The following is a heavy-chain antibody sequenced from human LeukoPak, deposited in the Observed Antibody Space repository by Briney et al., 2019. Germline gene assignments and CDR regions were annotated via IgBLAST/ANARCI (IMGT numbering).Heavy chain of an antibody. CDR2: IDPSDSYT. D-gene: IGHD3-10*01. V-gene: IGHV5-10-1*01. CDR1: GYRFTSYW. Sequence: GASLQISCKGSGYRFTSYWISWVRQMPGKGLEWMGRIDPSDSYTNYSPSFQGHVTISADKSISTAYLQWSSLKASDTAMYYCANYYYGSGSYYGDAFDIWGQGTMVTVSS. J-gene: IGHJ3*02. CDR3: ANYYYGSGSYYGDAFDI.